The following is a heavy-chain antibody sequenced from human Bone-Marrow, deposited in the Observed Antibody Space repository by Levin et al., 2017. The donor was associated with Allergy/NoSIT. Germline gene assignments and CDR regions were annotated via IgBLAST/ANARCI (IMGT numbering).Heavy chain of an antibody. D-gene: IGHD3-10*01. J-gene: IGHJ6*02. CDR1: GGSVSSSGYY. Sequence: KSSETLSLTCTVSGGSVSSSGYYWSWIRQHPGKGLEWIGYIYYSGATYYNPSLESRATISVDTSKKQFSVKLSSVTAADTAVYYCARVSYTSANMFFESKYYGMDVWGQGTTVIVSS. CDR3: ARVSYTSANMFFESKYYGMDV. CDR2: IYYSGAT. V-gene: IGHV4-31*03.